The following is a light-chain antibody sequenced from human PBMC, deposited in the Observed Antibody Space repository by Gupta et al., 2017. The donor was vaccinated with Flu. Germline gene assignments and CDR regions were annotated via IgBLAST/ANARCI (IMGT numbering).Light chain of an antibody. V-gene: IGLV1-51*01. J-gene: IGLJ1*01. Sequence: KVTISCSGSSSNIGNNFVSWSQQLPGTAPKVLIYDNNDRPSGIPDRFSGSKSGTSATLGITGLQTGDEADYYCGTWDSSLNAYVFGTGTKVTVL. CDR3: GTWDSSLNAYV. CDR1: SSNIGNNF. CDR2: DNN.